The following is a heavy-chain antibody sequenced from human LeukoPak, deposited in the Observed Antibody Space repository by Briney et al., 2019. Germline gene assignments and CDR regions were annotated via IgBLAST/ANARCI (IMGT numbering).Heavy chain of an antibody. V-gene: IGHV3-21*01. J-gene: IGHJ4*02. D-gene: IGHD4-17*01. Sequence: PGGSLRLSCAASGFTFSSYSMNWVRQAPGKGLEWVSSISSSSSYIYYADSVKGRFTISRDNAKNSLYLQMNSLRAEDTAVYYCARDVGIMTTVTFDYWGQGTLVTVSS. CDR1: GFTFSSYS. CDR3: ARDVGIMTTVTFDY. CDR2: ISSSSSYI.